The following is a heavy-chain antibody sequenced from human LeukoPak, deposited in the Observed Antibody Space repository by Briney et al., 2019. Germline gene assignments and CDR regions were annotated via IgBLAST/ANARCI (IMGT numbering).Heavy chain of an antibody. J-gene: IGHJ6*02. CDR1: GFTFDDYA. V-gene: IGHV3-9*01. Sequence: PGGSLRLSCAASGFTFDDYAMQWVRQAPGKGLEWLSGISWNSGSIGYADSVKGRFTISRDNAKNSLYLQMNSLRAEDTALYYCAKEKYCSGGSCYSAHYYYYGMDVWGQGTTVTVSS. CDR3: AKEKYCSGGSCYSAHYYYYGMDV. CDR2: ISWNSGSI. D-gene: IGHD2-15*01.